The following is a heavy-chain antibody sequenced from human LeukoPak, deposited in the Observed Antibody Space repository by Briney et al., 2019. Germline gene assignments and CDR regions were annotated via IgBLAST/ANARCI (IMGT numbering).Heavy chain of an antibody. D-gene: IGHD4-17*01. CDR3: ARSALDDYGDQRGFDY. V-gene: IGHV1-2*06. Sequence: ASVKVSCKASGYTFTGYYMHWVRQAPGQGLEWMGRINPNSGGTNYAQKFQGRVTITADESTSTAYMELSSLRSEDTAVYYCARSALDDYGDQRGFDYWGQGTLVTVSS. J-gene: IGHJ4*02. CDR1: GYTFTGYY. CDR2: INPNSGGT.